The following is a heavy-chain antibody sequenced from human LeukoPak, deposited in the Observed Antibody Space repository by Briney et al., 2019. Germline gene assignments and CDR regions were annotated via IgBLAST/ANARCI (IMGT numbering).Heavy chain of an antibody. V-gene: IGHV4-59*12. Sequence: SETLSLTCTVSGGSISSYYWSWIRQPPGKGLEWIGYIYYSGSTNYNPSLKSRVTISVDTSKNQFSLNVISMTAAGTAMYYCASERGYHANWGQGTLVTVSS. CDR3: ASERGYHAN. D-gene: IGHD5-12*01. J-gene: IGHJ4*02. CDR1: GGSISSYY. CDR2: IYYSGST.